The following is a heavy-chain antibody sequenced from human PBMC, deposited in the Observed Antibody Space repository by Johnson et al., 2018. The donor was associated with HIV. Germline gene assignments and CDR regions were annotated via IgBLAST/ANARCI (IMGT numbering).Heavy chain of an antibody. V-gene: IGHV3-30*03. Sequence: QVQLVESGGGLVQPGRSLRLSCAASGFTFDDYAMNWVRQDPGKGLEWVAVILYRGSNKYYADSVKGRFTISRDNSKNTLYLQMNSLRVDDTAVYHCARPSVMTTLTTTPWAFDIWGQGTMVTVSS. CDR2: ILYRGSNK. CDR3: ARPSVMTTLTTTPWAFDI. CDR1: GFTFDDYA. D-gene: IGHD4-17*01. J-gene: IGHJ3*02.